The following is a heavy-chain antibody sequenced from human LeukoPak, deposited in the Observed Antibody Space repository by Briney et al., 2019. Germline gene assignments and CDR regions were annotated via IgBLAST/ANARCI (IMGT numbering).Heavy chain of an antibody. CDR3: ARAIAAAGYFDY. V-gene: IGHV1-69*05. CDR1: GGTFSSYA. Sequence: SVKVSCKASGGTFSSYAISWVRQAPGQGLEWMGRIIPIFGTANYAQKFQGRVTITTDESTSTAYMELSSLRSADTAVYYCARAIAAAGYFDYWGQGTLVTVSS. CDR2: IIPIFGTA. J-gene: IGHJ4*02. D-gene: IGHD6-13*01.